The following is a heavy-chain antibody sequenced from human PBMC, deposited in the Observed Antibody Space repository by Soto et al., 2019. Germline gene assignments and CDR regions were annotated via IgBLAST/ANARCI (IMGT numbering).Heavy chain of an antibody. V-gene: IGHV1-69*13. J-gene: IGHJ4*02. Sequence: ASVKVSCKASGGTFSSYAISWVRQAPGQGLEWMGGIIPIFGTANYAQKFQGRVTITADESTSTAYMELSSVTAADTAVYYCARDQSGYESGNGFDYWGQGTLVTVSS. D-gene: IGHD5-12*01. CDR3: ARDQSGYESGNGFDY. CDR1: GGTFSSYA. CDR2: IIPIFGTA.